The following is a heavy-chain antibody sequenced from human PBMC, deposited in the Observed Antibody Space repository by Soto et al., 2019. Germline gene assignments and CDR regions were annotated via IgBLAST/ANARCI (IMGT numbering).Heavy chain of an antibody. D-gene: IGHD3-9*01. CDR2: VYFSGST. V-gene: IGHV4-59*03. J-gene: IGHJ4*02. Sequence: SETLTLTCSFFGDSITNFHWGWIRQPPGKGLEWIGYVYFSGSTKYNPSLKSRVIMSIDTSKNEFSLKLTSVTAADSAAYFCAAYDSEGYFDYWGQGALVTVSS. CDR1: GDSITNFH. CDR3: AAYDSEGYFDY.